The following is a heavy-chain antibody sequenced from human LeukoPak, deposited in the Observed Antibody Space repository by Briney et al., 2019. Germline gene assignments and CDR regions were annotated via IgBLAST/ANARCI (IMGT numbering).Heavy chain of an antibody. Sequence: GGSLRLSCAASGFTFSTSWMSWVRHVPGKGLEWVANIKKDGSETYYVDSVKGRFTISRDNAKNSLYLQMNSLRAEDTAMYYCARGRYSGTTYYFDYWGQETLVTVSS. J-gene: IGHJ4*02. V-gene: IGHV3-7*03. CDR3: ARGRYSGTTYYFDY. CDR1: GFTFSTSW. CDR2: IKKDGSET. D-gene: IGHD5-12*01.